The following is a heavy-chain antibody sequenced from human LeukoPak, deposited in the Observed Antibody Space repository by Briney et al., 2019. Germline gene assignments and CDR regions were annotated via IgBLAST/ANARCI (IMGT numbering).Heavy chain of an antibody. CDR1: GYSISSSNW. V-gene: IGHV4-28*05. CDR2: IYYSGSI. CDR3: ARFTQYSGYADQ. J-gene: IGHJ4*02. D-gene: IGHD5-12*01. Sequence: PSETLSLTCAVSGYSISSSNWWGWIRQPPGKGLEWIGYIYYSGSIYYNPSLKSRVTMSVDTSKNQFSLKLSSVTAADTAVFYCARFTQYSGYADQWGQGTLVTVSS.